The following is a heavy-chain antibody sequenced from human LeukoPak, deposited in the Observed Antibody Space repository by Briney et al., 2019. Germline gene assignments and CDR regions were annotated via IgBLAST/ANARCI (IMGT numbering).Heavy chain of an antibody. CDR1: GFSFSSYA. V-gene: IGHV3-23*01. D-gene: IGHD6-19*01. CDR3: AKRSGYTTGWFFDF. Sequence: PRGSLRLSCAASGFSFSSYAMSWVRQAPGKGLEWVSSISGSGDNTYYAESVKGRFTISRDNSENTLFLQMNSLRAEDTAVFYCAKRSGYTTGWFFDFWGQGTLVTVSS. J-gene: IGHJ4*02. CDR2: ISGSGDNT.